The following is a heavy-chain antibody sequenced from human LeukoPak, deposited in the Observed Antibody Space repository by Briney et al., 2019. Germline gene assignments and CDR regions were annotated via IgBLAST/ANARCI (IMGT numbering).Heavy chain of an antibody. CDR3: ARATSSGWYLFDY. V-gene: IGHV3-21*01. CDR1: GFTFSSYS. CDR2: ISSSSSYI. Sequence: PGGSLRLSCAASGFTFSSYSMNWVRQAQGKGLEWVSSISSSSSYIYYADSVKGRFTISRDNAKNSLYLQMNSLRAEDTAVYYCARATSSGWYLFDYWGQGTLVTVSS. J-gene: IGHJ4*02. D-gene: IGHD6-19*01.